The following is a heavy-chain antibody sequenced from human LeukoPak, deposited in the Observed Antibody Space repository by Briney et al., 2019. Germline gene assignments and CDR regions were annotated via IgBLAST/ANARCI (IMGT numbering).Heavy chain of an antibody. CDR3: ARGRLVPAAPYYYGSGSYYRDRYYYYYGMDV. CDR2: IYYSGST. V-gene: IGHV4-30-4*01. D-gene: IGHD3-10*01. Sequence: PSQTLSLTCTLSGGSISSGDYYWSWIRQPPGKGLEWIGYIYYSGSTYYNPSLKSRVTISVDTSKNQFSLKLSSVTAADTAVYYCARGRLVPAAPYYYGSGSYYRDRYYYYYGMDVWGQGTTVTVSS. J-gene: IGHJ6*02. CDR1: GGSISSGDYY.